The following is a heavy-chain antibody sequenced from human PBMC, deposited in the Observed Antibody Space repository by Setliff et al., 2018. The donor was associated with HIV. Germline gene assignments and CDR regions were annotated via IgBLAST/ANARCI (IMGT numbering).Heavy chain of an antibody. J-gene: IGHJ6*03. CDR2: ISYSGST. Sequence: SETLSLTCNVSGGSFSDSYYFWGWIRQPPGKGLEWIGSISYSGSTYYNPSLKSRVTMSVDTSKNQFSLKLSSVTAADTAVYYCARHRQGLTGSTPGYYMDVWGKGTTVTVSS. V-gene: IGHV4-39*01. CDR3: ARHRQGLTGSTPGYYMDV. D-gene: IGHD1-7*01. CDR1: GGSFSDSYYF.